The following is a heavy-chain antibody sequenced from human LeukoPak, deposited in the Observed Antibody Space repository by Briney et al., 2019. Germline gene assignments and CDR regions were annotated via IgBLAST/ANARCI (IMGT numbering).Heavy chain of an antibody. V-gene: IGHV4-38-2*02. Sequence: SETLSLTCIVSGFSITSGYYWGWIRQPPGKGLEWIGSIYHSGSTYYNPSLKSRVTISVDTSKNQFSLKLSSVTAADTAVYYCARVQLAYYYYYMDVWGKGTTVTVSS. D-gene: IGHD1-1*01. CDR2: IYHSGST. CDR3: ARVQLAYYYYYMDV. CDR1: GFSITSGYY. J-gene: IGHJ6*03.